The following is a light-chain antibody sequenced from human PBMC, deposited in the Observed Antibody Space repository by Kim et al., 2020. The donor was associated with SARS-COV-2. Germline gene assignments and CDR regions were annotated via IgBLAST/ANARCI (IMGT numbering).Light chain of an antibody. CDR3: QVWDNSSDHVV. V-gene: IGLV3-21*04. Sequence: APGKTARINCGGNNIGSESVHWYQQKPGQAPVLVIYYDSDRTSGIPERFSGSNSGNTATLTISRVEAGDEADYYCQVWDNSSDHVVFGGGTQLTVL. CDR1: NIGSES. CDR2: YDS. J-gene: IGLJ2*01.